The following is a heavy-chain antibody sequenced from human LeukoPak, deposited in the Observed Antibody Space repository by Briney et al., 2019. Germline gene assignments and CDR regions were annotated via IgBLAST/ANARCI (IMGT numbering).Heavy chain of an antibody. Sequence: ASVKVSCKASGYTFTSYDINWVRQATGQGLEWMGWMNPNSGNTGYAQRFQGRVTMTRDTSISTAYMELNSLTSEDTAVYYCVRTPPNWGADYWGQGTLVTVSS. CDR3: VRTPPNWGADY. D-gene: IGHD7-27*01. J-gene: IGHJ4*02. CDR1: GYTFTSYD. CDR2: MNPNSGNT. V-gene: IGHV1-8*01.